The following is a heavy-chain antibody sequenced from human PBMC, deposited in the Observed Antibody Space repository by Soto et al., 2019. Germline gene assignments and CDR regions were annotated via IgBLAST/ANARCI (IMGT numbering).Heavy chain of an antibody. Sequence: SETLSLTCAVSGGSISSGGYSWSWIRQPPGKGLEWIGYIYHSGSTYYNPSLKSRVTISVDRSKNQFSLKLSSVTAADTAVYYCASGQQLVRNYWGQGTLVTSPQ. CDR3: ASGQQLVRNY. J-gene: IGHJ4*02. CDR2: IYHSGST. CDR1: GGSISSGGYS. D-gene: IGHD6-13*01. V-gene: IGHV4-30-2*01.